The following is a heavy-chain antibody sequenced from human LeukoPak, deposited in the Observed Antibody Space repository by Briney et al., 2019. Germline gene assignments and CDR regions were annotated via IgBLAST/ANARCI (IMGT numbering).Heavy chain of an antibody. CDR3: ARAPRLHDFDY. CDR1: GFTFSSYW. Sequence: PGGSLRLSCAVSGFTFSSYWMHWVRQAPGKGLVWVSRINSDGSSTSYADSVKGRFTISRDNAKNTLYLQMNSLRAEDTAVYYCARAPRLHDFDYWGQGTLVTVSS. V-gene: IGHV3-74*01. J-gene: IGHJ4*02. D-gene: IGHD4-11*01. CDR2: INSDGSST.